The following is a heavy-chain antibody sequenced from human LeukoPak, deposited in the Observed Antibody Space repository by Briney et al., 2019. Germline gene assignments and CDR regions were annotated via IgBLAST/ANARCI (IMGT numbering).Heavy chain of an antibody. Sequence: TSETLSLTCAVYGGSFSGYYWSWIRQPPGKGLEWIGEINHSGSTNYNPSLKSRVTISVDTSKNQFSLKLSSVTAADTAVYYCARDSGELLGAFDIWGQGTMVTVSS. V-gene: IGHV4-34*01. J-gene: IGHJ3*02. CDR3: ARDSGELLGAFDI. CDR2: INHSGST. CDR1: GGSFSGYY. D-gene: IGHD1-26*01.